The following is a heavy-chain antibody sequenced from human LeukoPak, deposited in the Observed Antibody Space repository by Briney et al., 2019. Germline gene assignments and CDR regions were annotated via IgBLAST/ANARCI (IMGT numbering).Heavy chain of an antibody. J-gene: IGHJ2*01. D-gene: IGHD3-16*01. CDR1: GFTFSSYW. CDR3: ARDRYTDYGYSWFDI. V-gene: IGHV3-74*03. Sequence: PGGSLRLSCVASGFTFSSYWMHWVRQAPGKGLVWVSHINNDGSVTTYADSMKGRFTISRDNAKNTLYLQMNNLRAEDMAVYYCARDRYTDYGYSWFDIWGRGTLVTISS. CDR2: INNDGSVT.